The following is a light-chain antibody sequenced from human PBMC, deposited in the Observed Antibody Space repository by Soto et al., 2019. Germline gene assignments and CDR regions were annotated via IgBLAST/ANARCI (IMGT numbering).Light chain of an antibody. J-gene: IGLJ2*01. CDR3: SSYTSSSLGVV. CDR1: SSDVGGYNY. V-gene: IGLV2-14*03. Sequence: QSVLTQPASVSGSPGQSITISCTGTSSDVGGYNYVSWYQQYPGKAPKLMIYDVSGRPSGVSNRFSGYKSGNTASLTISGLQAEDEADYYCSSYTSSSLGVVFGGGTKLTVL. CDR2: DVS.